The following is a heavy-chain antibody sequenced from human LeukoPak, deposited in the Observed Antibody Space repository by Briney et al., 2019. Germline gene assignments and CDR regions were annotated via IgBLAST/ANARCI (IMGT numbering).Heavy chain of an antibody. CDR3: TRRLDY. CDR1: GFIFTGYF. Sequence: TGGSLRLSCAASGFIFTGYFMSWVRQAPGKGLEWVASIKHDGSEKYYVDSVRGRFTISGDNTKNLLYLQMSSLRAEDTAVYYCTRRLDYWGQGTLVTVSS. J-gene: IGHJ4*02. CDR2: IKHDGSEK. V-gene: IGHV3-7*03.